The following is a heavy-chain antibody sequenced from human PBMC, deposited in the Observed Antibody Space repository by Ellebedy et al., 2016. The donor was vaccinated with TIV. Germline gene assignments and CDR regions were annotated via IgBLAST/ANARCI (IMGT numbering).Heavy chain of an antibody. Sequence: PGGSLRLSCAASGFSFRSYWMSWVRQAPGKGLEWVANIYQDGSDQNYVDSVKGRFTISRDNANNLLFLQMNSLRAKDTAVYYCVRRGSYGDYAVQVNSWFDPWGRGTLVTVSS. CDR1: GFSFRSYW. CDR2: IYQDGSDQ. V-gene: IGHV3-7*01. CDR3: VRRGSYGDYAVQVNSWFDP. D-gene: IGHD4-17*01. J-gene: IGHJ5*02.